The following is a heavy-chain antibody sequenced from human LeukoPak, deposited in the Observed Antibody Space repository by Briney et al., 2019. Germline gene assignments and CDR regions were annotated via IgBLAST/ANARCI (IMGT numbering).Heavy chain of an antibody. V-gene: IGHV4-59*11. CDR1: GASIDSHY. CDR2: MSKGGST. D-gene: IGHD1-26*01. Sequence: SETLSLTCAVSGASIDSHYWGWLRQSPGKGLEWIGYMSKGGSTRYHPSLKSRVTLSVDTSKNQFSMKLTSVTAADTAVYYCARDPAGSGWYDPWGPGTLVAVSS. J-gene: IGHJ5*02. CDR3: ARDPAGSGWYDP.